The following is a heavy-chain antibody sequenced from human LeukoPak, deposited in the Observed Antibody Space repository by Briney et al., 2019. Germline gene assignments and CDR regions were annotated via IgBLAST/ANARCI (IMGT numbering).Heavy chain of an antibody. J-gene: IGHJ4*02. V-gene: IGHV3-48*03. Sequence: GGSLRLSCAASGFTFSSYEMNWVRQAPGKGLEWVSYISSSGSTIYYADSVKGRFTISRDNAKNSLYLQMNSLRAEDTAVYYCAKGISGYSSLSSLDYWGQGALVTVSS. CDR2: ISSSGSTI. CDR1: GFTFSSYE. CDR3: AKGISGYSSLSSLDY. D-gene: IGHD6-6*01.